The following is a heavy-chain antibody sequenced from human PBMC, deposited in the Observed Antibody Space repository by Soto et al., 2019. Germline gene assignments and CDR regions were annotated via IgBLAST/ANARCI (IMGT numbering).Heavy chain of an antibody. CDR2: LYSGGST. CDR3: AVIWSGYCFDD. D-gene: IGHD3-3*01. CDR1: GGSIRSSTFF. V-gene: IGHV4-39*01. J-gene: IGHJ4*02. Sequence: LTCTVSGGSIRSSTFFWGWIRQPPGRGLEWIGSLYSGGSTYYNPSLKSRATISVDTSKNQFSLKLASVTAADTAVYYCAVIWSGYCFDDWGLGTLVTVSS.